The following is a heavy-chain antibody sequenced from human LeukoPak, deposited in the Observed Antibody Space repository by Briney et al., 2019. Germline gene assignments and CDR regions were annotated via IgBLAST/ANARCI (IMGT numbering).Heavy chain of an antibody. Sequence: GGSLRLSCAGSGFSFSSYWMSWVRQTPWKGLEWAANIKQDGSETTYMDSVKGRFTISRDNAKNSVYLRMNSLRVEDTGVYYCARGSTSGYWGQGTLVTVSS. CDR3: ARGSTSGY. CDR1: GFSFSSYW. J-gene: IGHJ4*02. CDR2: IKQDGSET. D-gene: IGHD5/OR15-5a*01. V-gene: IGHV3-7*04.